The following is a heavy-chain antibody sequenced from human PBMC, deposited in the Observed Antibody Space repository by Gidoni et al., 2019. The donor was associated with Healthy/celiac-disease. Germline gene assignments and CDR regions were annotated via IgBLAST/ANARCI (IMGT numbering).Heavy chain of an antibody. J-gene: IGHJ4*02. CDR3: ARDPSTYNWNDPLDY. CDR2: ISSSSSYI. V-gene: IGHV3-21*01. CDR1: GFTFSRYS. Sequence: EVQLVESGGGLVKPGGSLRLSCAASGFTFSRYSMNWVRQAPGKGLEWVSSISSSSSYIYYADSVKGRFTISRDNAKNSLYLQMNSLRAEDTAVYYCARDPSTYNWNDPLDYWGQGTLVTVSS. D-gene: IGHD1-20*01.